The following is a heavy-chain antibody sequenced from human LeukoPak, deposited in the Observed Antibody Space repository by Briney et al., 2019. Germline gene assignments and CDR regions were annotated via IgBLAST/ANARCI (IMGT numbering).Heavy chain of an antibody. Sequence: GGSLRLSCAASGFTFSSYAMHWVRQAPGKGLEWVAVISYDGSNKYYADSVKGRFTISRDNSKNTLYLQMNSLRAEDTAVYYCARDRRLGYCSGGSCLNWFDPWGHGTLVTVSS. J-gene: IGHJ5*02. CDR2: ISYDGSNK. CDR3: ARDRRLGYCSGGSCLNWFDP. D-gene: IGHD2-15*01. CDR1: GFTFSSYA. V-gene: IGHV3-30*04.